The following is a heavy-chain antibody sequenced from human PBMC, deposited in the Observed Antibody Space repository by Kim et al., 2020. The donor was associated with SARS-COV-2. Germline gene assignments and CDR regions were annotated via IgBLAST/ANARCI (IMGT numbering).Heavy chain of an antibody. CDR1: GFTFSTYT. CDR2: ISTSSNYI. D-gene: IGHD2-8*01. J-gene: IGHJ6*02. Sequence: GWSLRLSCAATGFTFSTYTMNWVRQAPGKGLEWVSSISTSSNYIYYGDSLKGRFTISRDNARKSLYLQMNSLRAEDTAVYYCARDLTLISRSEVYYGMDVWGQGTTVTVSS. V-gene: IGHV3-21*01. CDR3: ARDLTLISRSEVYYGMDV.